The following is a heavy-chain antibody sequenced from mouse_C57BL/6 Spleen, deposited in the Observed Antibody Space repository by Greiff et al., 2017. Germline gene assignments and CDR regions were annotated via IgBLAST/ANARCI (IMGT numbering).Heavy chain of an antibody. V-gene: IGHV5-17*01. J-gene: IGHJ2*01. CDR3: ARPGYYSNYSYYFDY. CDR2: ISSGSSTI. Sequence: EVQRVESGGGLVKPGGSLKLSCAASGFTFSDYGMHWVRQAPEEGLEWVAYISSGSSTIYYADTVKGRFTISRDNAKNTLFLQMTSLRSEDTAMYYCARPGYYSNYSYYFDYWGQGTTLTVSS. D-gene: IGHD2-5*01. CDR1: GFTFSDYG.